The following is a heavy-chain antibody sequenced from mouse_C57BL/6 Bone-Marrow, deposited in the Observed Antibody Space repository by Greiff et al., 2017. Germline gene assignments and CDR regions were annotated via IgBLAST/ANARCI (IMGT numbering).Heavy chain of an antibody. V-gene: IGHV5-4*01. CDR3: ARSLYGATGLAFDY. J-gene: IGHJ4*01. CDR1: GFTFSSYA. D-gene: IGHD6-1*01. Sequence: EVQLLEPGGGLVKPGGSLKLSCAASGFTFSSYAMSWVRQTPEKRLEWVATISDGGSYNYYPDNVKGRFTLSRANANHNLYLQMSHLKSEDAAMYYCARSLYGATGLAFDYWGQGTSVTVSS. CDR2: ISDGGSYN.